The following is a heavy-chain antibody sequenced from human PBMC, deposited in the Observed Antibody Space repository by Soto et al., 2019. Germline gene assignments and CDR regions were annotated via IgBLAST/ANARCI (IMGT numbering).Heavy chain of an antibody. CDR2: INHSGST. D-gene: IGHD3-10*01. J-gene: IGHJ4*02. Sequence: SETLSLTCAVYGGSFSGYYWSWIRQPPGKGLEWIGEINHSGSTNYNPSLKSRVTISVDTSKNQFSLKLSSVTAADTAVYYCARVGGPSWAFFFYDYWGQGTLVTVSS. CDR3: ARVGGPSWAFFFYDY. CDR1: GGSFSGYY. V-gene: IGHV4-34*01.